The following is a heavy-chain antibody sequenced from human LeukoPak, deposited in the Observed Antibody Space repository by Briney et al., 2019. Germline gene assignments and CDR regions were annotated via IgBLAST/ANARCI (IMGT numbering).Heavy chain of an antibody. V-gene: IGHV1-69*05. CDR1: GGTFSSYA. CDR2: IIPIFGTA. CDR3: ASSPRGSIAARPWFDP. D-gene: IGHD6-6*01. Sequence: SVKVSCKASGGTFSSYAISWVRQAPGQGLEWMGGIIPIFGTANYAQKFQGRVTITTEESTSTAYMELSSLRSEDTAVYYCASSPRGSIAARPWFDPWGQGTLVTVSS. J-gene: IGHJ5*02.